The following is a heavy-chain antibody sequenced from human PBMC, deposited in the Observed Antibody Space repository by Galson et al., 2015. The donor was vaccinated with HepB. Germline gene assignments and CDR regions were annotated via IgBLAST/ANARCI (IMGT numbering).Heavy chain of an antibody. CDR3: AKDVAVSDPGSRVKRALDS. D-gene: IGHD2-15*01. CDR2: ISFDGSFK. V-gene: IGHV3-30*18. J-gene: IGHJ5*01. Sequence: SLRLSCAGSGFSFSRYGMHWVRQAPGKGLEWVALISFDGSFKYNANSMGGRFIISRDNSKNTLYLQMHSLRTEDTAVYYCAKDVAVSDPGSRVKRALDSWGQGTLVVVSA. CDR1: GFSFSRYG.